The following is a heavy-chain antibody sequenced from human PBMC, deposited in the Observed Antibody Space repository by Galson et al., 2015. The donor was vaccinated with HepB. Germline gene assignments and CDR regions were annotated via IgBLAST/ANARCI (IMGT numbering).Heavy chain of an antibody. CDR3: AKEYMTTVTTGYYYYYGMDV. CDR1: GFTFDDYT. J-gene: IGHJ6*02. CDR2: ISWDGGST. Sequence: SLRLSCAASGFTFDDYTMHWVRQAPGKGLEWVSLISWDGGSTYYADSVKGRFTISRDNSKNSLYPQMNSLRTEDTALYYCAKEYMTTVTTGYYYYYGMDVWGQGTTVTVSS. D-gene: IGHD4-17*01. V-gene: IGHV3-43*01.